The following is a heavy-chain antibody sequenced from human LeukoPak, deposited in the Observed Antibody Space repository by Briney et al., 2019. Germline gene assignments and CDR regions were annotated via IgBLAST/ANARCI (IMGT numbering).Heavy chain of an antibody. V-gene: IGHV3-30*04. D-gene: IGHD3-22*01. J-gene: IGHJ6*02. CDR2: ISYDGSNK. Sequence: PGGSLRLSCAASGFTFSSYAMHWVRQAPGKGLEWVAVISYDGSNKYYADSVKGRFTISRDNSKNTLYLQMNSLRAEDTAVYYCARGGPWYYDSSDFGMDVWGQGTTVTVSS. CDR1: GFTFSSYA. CDR3: ARGGPWYYDSSDFGMDV.